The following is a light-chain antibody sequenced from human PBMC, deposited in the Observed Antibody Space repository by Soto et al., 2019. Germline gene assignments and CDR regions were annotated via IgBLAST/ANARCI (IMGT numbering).Light chain of an antibody. V-gene: IGLV2-14*01. CDR1: SSEVGGYNY. Sequence: QSVLNQPASVSGSPGQSITISCTGTSSEVGGYNYVSWYQQHPGKAPKLMIYDVSNRPSGVSNRFSGSKSGNTASLTIFGLQAEDEADYYCSSYTSSSTLYVFGTGTKVTVL. CDR2: DVS. CDR3: SSYTSSSTLYV. J-gene: IGLJ1*01.